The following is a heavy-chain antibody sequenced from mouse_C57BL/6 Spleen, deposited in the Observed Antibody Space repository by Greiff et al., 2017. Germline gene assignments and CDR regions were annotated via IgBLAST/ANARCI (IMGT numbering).Heavy chain of an antibody. Sequence: EVQLQQSGPELVKPGASVKISCKASGYTFTDYYMNWVKQSHGKSLEWIGDINPNNGGTSYNQKFKGKATLTVDKSSSTAYMELRRLTSEDSAVYYCARGDTKGPVDYWGQGTTLTVSS. V-gene: IGHV1-26*01. CDR3: ARGDTKGPVDY. D-gene: IGHD1-1*01. J-gene: IGHJ2*01. CDR2: INPNNGGT. CDR1: GYTFTDYY.